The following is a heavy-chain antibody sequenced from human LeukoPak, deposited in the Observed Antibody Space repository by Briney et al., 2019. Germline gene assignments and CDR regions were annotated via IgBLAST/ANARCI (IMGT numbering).Heavy chain of an antibody. CDR3: ARVNDFWSGYPVYYGMDV. CDR2: ISAYNGNT. CDR1: GYTFTSYG. D-gene: IGHD3-3*01. Sequence: GASVKVSCKASGYTFTSYGISWVRQAPGQGLEWMGWISAYNGNTNYAQKLQGRVTMTTDTSTSTAYMELRSLRSDDTAAYYCARVNDFWSGYPVYYGMDVWGQGTTVTVSS. V-gene: IGHV1-18*01. J-gene: IGHJ6*02.